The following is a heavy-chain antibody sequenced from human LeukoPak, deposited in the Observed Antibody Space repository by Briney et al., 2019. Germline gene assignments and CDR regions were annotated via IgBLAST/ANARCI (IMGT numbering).Heavy chain of an antibody. CDR2: ISGSGGST. V-gene: IGHV3-23*01. CDR3: AKDPFYRTERRGNWFDP. Sequence: GGSLRLSCAASGFTFSSYAMSWVRQAPGKGLEWVSAISGSGGSTYYADSVKGRFTISRDNSKNTLYLQMNSLRAEDTAVYYCAKDPFYRTERRGNWFDPWGQGTLVTVSS. J-gene: IGHJ5*02. D-gene: IGHD1-1*01. CDR1: GFTFSSYA.